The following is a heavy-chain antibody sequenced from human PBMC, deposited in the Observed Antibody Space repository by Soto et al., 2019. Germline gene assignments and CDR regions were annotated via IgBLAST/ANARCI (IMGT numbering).Heavy chain of an antibody. V-gene: IGHV1-18*04. CDR3: ARESGTTYTPDY. D-gene: IGHD1-7*01. CDR2: ISAYNGHT. J-gene: IGHJ4*02. CDR1: GYTFTTYG. Sequence: QVQLVQSGAEVKKPGASVKVSCKASGYTFTTYGISWVRQAPGQGLEWMGWISAYNGHTNYAQKLQGRVTMTTDTSTSTAYTELRSLRSDDTAVYYCARESGTTYTPDYWGQGTLVTVSS.